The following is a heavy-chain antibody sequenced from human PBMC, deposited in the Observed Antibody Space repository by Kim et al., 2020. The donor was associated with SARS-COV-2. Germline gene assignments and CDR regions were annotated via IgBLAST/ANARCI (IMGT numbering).Heavy chain of an antibody. CDR1: GFTFTDYY. J-gene: IGHJ3*02. CDR2: ISSSGASI. D-gene: IGHD3-9*01. CDR3: ARDRRPTTLYEIPWAFDI. V-gene: IGHV3-11*01. Sequence: GGSLRLSCAASGFTFTDYYMSWIRQAPGKGLEWVSYISSSGASIYYADSVKGRFTISRDNAKNSLSLQMNSLRAEDTAVYYCARDRRPTTLYEIPWAFDIWGQGTLVTVSS.